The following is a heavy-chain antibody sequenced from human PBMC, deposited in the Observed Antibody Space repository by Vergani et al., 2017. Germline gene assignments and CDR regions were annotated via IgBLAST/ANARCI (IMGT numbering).Heavy chain of an antibody. CDR1: GFTFSSYA. CDR3: ARRGANDAFDI. Sequence: EVQLLESGGGLVQPGGSLRLSCAASGFTFSSYAMSWVRQAPGKGLEWVSAIRGSGGSTYYADSVKGRFSISRDNSKHTLYLQMNSLRAEDTAVYYCARRGANDAFDIWGQGTMVTVSS. CDR2: IRGSGGST. V-gene: IGHV3-23*01. J-gene: IGHJ3*02. D-gene: IGHD3-10*01.